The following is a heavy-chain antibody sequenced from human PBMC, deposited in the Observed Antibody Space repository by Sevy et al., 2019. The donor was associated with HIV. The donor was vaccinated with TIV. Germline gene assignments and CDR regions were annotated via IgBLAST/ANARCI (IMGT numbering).Heavy chain of an antibody. CDR2: ISSSSSYI. D-gene: IGHD2-15*01. V-gene: IGHV3-21*01. CDR1: GFTFSSYS. J-gene: IGHJ6*03. CDR3: ARWRRYCSGGSCYYYYYYYMDV. Sequence: GGSLRLSCAASGFTFSSYSMNWVRQAPGKGLEWVSSISSSSSYIYYADSAKGRFTISRDNAKNSLYLQMNSLRAEDTAVYYCARWRRYCSGGSCYYYYYYYMDVWGKGTTVTVSS.